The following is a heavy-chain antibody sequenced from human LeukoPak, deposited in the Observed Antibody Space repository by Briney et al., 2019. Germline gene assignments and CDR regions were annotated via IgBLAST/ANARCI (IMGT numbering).Heavy chain of an antibody. CDR1: GFTFSSYS. J-gene: IGHJ4*02. D-gene: IGHD6-13*01. Sequence: RGSLRLSCAASGFTFSSYSMNWVRQVPGKGLEWVSSISSSSSYIYYADSVKGRFTITRDNAKNSLYLQMNSRRAEDTAVYYCARDRWDSSWLYYFDYWGQGTLVTASS. CDR2: ISSSSSYI. V-gene: IGHV3-21*01. CDR3: ARDRWDSSWLYYFDY.